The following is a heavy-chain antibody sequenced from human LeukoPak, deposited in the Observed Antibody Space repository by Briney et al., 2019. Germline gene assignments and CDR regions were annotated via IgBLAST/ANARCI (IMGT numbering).Heavy chain of an antibody. CDR2: IYYSGST. D-gene: IGHD2/OR15-2a*01. J-gene: IGHJ4*02. CDR1: GGSISSSSYY. V-gene: IGHV4-39*01. Sequence: PSETLSLTCTVSGGSISSSSYYWGWIRQPPGKGLEWIGSIYYSGSTYYNPSLKSRVTISVDTSKNQFSLKLSSVTAADTAVYYCASRGRPPREVTPTFFDYWGQGTLVTVSS. CDR3: ASRGRPPREVTPTFFDY.